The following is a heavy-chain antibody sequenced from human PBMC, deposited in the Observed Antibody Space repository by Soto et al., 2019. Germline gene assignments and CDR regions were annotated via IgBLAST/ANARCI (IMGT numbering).Heavy chain of an antibody. CDR3: AKDTYYYDSSDNSRPDY. D-gene: IGHD3-22*01. CDR1: GFTFSSYG. Sequence: QVQLVESGGGVVQPGRSLRLSCAASGFTFSSYGMHWVRQAPGKGLEWVAVISYDGSNKYYADSVKGRFTISRDNSKNTLYLQMNSLRAEDTAVYYCAKDTYYYDSSDNSRPDYWGQGNLVTVSS. V-gene: IGHV3-30*18. CDR2: ISYDGSNK. J-gene: IGHJ4*02.